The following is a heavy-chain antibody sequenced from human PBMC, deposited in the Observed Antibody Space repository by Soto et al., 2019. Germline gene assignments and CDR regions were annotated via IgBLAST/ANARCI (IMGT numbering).Heavy chain of an antibody. D-gene: IGHD3-3*01. CDR2: IYYSGST. J-gene: IGHJ6*03. CDR1: GGSISSGGYY. CDR3: ARARQYDRDYYYYYMDV. V-gene: IGHV4-31*03. Sequence: SETLSLTCTVFGGSISSGGYYWSWIRQHPGKGLEWIGYIYYSGSTYYNPSLKSRVTISVDTSKNQFSLKLSSVTAADTAVYYCARARQYDRDYYYYYMDVWGKGTTVTVSS.